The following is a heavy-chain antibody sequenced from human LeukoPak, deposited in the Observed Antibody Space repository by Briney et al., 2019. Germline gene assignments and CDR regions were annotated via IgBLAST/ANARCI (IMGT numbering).Heavy chain of an antibody. D-gene: IGHD2-15*01. CDR1: GYTYTSYA. CDR3: ARDQGYCSGGSCYSSTFDY. CDR2: INTNTGNP. Sequence: GASAKVSCKASGYTYTSYAMNWVRQAPGQGLEWMGWINTNTGNPTYAQGFTGRFVFSLDTSVSTAYLQISSLKAEDTAVYYCARDQGYCSGGSCYSSTFDYWGQGTLVTVSS. V-gene: IGHV7-4-1*02. J-gene: IGHJ4*02.